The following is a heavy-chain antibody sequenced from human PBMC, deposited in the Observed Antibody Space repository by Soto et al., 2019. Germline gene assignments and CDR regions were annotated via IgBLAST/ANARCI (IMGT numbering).Heavy chain of an antibody. J-gene: IGHJ6*03. Sequence: SGPTLVNPTQTLTLTCTFSGFSLSTSGVGVGWIRQPPGKALEWLALIYWDDDKRYSPSLKSRLTITKDTSKNQVVLTMTNMDPVDTATYYCAHRGMRLVYYYYYYMDVWGKGTTVTVSS. CDR2: IYWDDDK. CDR1: GFSLSTSGVG. D-gene: IGHD6-6*01. V-gene: IGHV2-5*02. CDR3: AHRGMRLVYYYYYYMDV.